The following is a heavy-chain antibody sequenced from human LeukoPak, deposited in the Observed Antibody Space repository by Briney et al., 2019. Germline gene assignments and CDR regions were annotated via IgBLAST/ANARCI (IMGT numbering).Heavy chain of an antibody. CDR1: GYIFAIYL. J-gene: IGHJ4*02. CDR3: ARQRCSGGACYSDY. D-gene: IGHD2-15*01. CDR2: IYPDDSDT. Sequence: GESLKISCKGSGYIFAIYLIGWVRQMPRKGLEWMGIIYPDDSDTTYSPSFQGQVTISADKSISTAYLQWSSLKASDTAMYYCARQRCSGGACYSDYWGQGTLVTVSS. V-gene: IGHV5-51*01.